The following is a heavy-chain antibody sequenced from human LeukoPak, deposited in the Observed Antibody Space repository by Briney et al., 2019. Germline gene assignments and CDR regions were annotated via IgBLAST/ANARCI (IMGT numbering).Heavy chain of an antibody. CDR1: GGSISSYY. D-gene: IGHD3-22*01. CDR2: IYTSGST. CDR3: ARHCALSGYYGY. V-gene: IGHV4-4*09. J-gene: IGHJ4*02. Sequence: PSETLSLTCTVSGGSISSYYWSWIRQPPGKGLEWIGYIYTSGSTNYNPSLKSRVTISVDTSKNQFSLKLSSVTAADTAVYYCARHCALSGYYGYWGQGTLVTVSS.